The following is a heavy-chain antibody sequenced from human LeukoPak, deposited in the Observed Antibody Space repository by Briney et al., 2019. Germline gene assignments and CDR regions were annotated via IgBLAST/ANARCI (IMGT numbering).Heavy chain of an antibody. CDR2: INHSGST. V-gene: IGHV4-34*01. J-gene: IGHJ5*02. CDR1: GGSFSGYY. CDR3: ARWGQYCRSTSCANWFDP. Sequence: PSETLSLTCAVYGGSFSGYYWSWIRQPPGKGLEWIGEINHSGSTNYNPSLKSRVTMSVDTSKNQFSLKLSSVTAADTAVYYCARWGQYCRSTSCANWFDPWGQGTLVTVSS. D-gene: IGHD2-2*01.